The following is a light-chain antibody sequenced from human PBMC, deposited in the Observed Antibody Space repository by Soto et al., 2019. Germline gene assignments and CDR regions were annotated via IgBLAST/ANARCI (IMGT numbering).Light chain of an antibody. J-gene: IGKJ4*01. CDR3: QQYDSYPLT. CDR1: QSVSTW. Sequence: DIPMTQSPSTLSASVGDRVTITCRASQSVSTWLAWYQQKPGKAPDLLIFKASRLQSGVPSRFSGSGSGTEFTLTISSLQPDDFAIHYCQQYDSYPLTFGGGTRVDIK. V-gene: IGKV1-5*03. CDR2: KAS.